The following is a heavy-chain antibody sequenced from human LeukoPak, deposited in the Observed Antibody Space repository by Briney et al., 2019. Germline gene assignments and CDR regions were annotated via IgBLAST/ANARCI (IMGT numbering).Heavy chain of an antibody. CDR2: IYHSGST. J-gene: IGHJ4*02. CDR3: ARGPLVDY. CDR1: GYSISSGYY. Sequence: SETLSLTCTVSGYSISSGYYWGWIRQPPGKGLEWIGSIYHSGSTYYNPSLKSRVTISVDTSKNQFSLKLSSVTAADTAVYYCARGPLVDYWGQGTLVTVSS. V-gene: IGHV4-38-2*02.